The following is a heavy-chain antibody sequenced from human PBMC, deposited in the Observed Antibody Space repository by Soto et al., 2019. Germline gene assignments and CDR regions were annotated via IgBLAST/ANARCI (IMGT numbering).Heavy chain of an antibody. CDR1: GCSISSGDYY. D-gene: IGHD1-26*01. CDR2: IYYSGST. Sequence: SETLSLTCTVSGCSISSGDYYWSWIRQPPGKGLEWIGYIYYSGSTYYNPSLKSRVTISVDTSKNQFSLKLSSVTAADTAVYYCARAIVGATWDYWGQGTLVTVSS. J-gene: IGHJ4*02. V-gene: IGHV4-30-4*01. CDR3: ARAIVGATWDY.